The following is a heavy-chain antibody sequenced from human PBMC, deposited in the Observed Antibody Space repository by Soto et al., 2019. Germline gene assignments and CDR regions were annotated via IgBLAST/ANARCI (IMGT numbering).Heavy chain of an antibody. CDR3: ARSGALLLRHYFDY. Sequence: SETLSLACAVYGGSFSAYYWSWISQPPGKGLEWIGEIHHSGDTNYIPSLKSRVSISVDTAKNQFSLNLRSVTAADSAVYYCARSGALLLRHYFDYWGQGTLVTVSS. CDR1: GGSFSAYY. D-gene: IGHD1-26*01. J-gene: IGHJ4*02. V-gene: IGHV4-34*01. CDR2: IHHSGDT.